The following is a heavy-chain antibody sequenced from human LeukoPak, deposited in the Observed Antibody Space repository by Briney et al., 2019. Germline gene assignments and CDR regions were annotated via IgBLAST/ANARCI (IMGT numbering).Heavy chain of an antibody. D-gene: IGHD5-24*01. CDR2: ISSDSSHI. CDR1: GFTFSTYT. CDR3: VGGDGREF. J-gene: IGHJ4*02. Sequence: GASLRLSCAASGFTFSTYTMNWVRQAPGKGPDYVSSISSDSSHIHYADSVKGRFAISRDNAKNSLYLQLNSLRADDTAVYYCVGGDGREFWGQGTLITVSS. V-gene: IGHV3-21*01.